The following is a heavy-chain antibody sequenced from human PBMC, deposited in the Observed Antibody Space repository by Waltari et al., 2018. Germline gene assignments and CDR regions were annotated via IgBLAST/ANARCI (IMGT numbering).Heavy chain of an antibody. Sequence: QVELVESGGDVVQTGRSLRLSCATSGFPFREYGMHWLRQVPGKGVEWVAQCWHDGSKKYYAESVKGRFTISRDNSKNTVYLQISNLRPEDTAMYFCSKPLQFSNVFEVWGQGTRVIVSS. D-gene: IGHD3-16*01. CDR1: GFPFREYG. J-gene: IGHJ6*02. CDR2: CWHDGSKK. CDR3: SKPLQFSNVFEV. V-gene: IGHV3-33*08.